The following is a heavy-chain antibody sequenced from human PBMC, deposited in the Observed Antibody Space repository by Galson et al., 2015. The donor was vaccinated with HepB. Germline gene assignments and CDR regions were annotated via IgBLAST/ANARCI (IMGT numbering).Heavy chain of an antibody. J-gene: IGHJ4*02. V-gene: IGHV3-7*01. Sequence: SLRLSCAASGFTFSSYWMSWVRQAPGKGLEWVANIKQDGSEKYYVDSVKGRFTISRDNAKNSLYLQMNSLRAEDTAVYYCARVIGGQRFGVDYDFWSGYGYWGQGTLVTVSS. CDR2: IKQDGSEK. CDR3: ARVIGGQRFGVDYDFWSGYGY. D-gene: IGHD3-3*01. CDR1: GFTFSSYW.